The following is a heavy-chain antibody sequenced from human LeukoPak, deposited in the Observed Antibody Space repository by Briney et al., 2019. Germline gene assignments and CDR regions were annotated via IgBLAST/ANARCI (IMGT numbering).Heavy chain of an antibody. D-gene: IGHD2-2*01. V-gene: IGHV3-23*01. CDR3: AKVPADPSEPLPPHAFDI. J-gene: IGHJ3*02. Sequence: GGSLRLSCAASGFTFSSYGMSWVRQAPGKGLEWVSGISGSGGSTYYADSVKGRFTISRDNSKNTLYLQMNSLRVEDTAVYYCAKVPADPSEPLPPHAFDIWGQGTMVTVSS. CDR1: GFTFSSYG. CDR2: ISGSGGST.